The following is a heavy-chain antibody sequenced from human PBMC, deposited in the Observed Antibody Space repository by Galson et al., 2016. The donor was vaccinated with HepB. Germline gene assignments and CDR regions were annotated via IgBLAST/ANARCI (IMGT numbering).Heavy chain of an antibody. CDR3: AGIWQLCLYH. Sequence: SVKVSCKASGYPFSTYLLNLVRLAPGQGLELMGWINTATGNPTYAPGFTGRFVFSLDTSATTTYLHIYNLTTEDTARYFCAGIWQLCLYHWGQGALVTVSS. CDR2: INTATGNP. CDR1: GYPFSTYL. D-gene: IGHD4-23*01. V-gene: IGHV7-4-1*01. J-gene: IGHJ1*01.